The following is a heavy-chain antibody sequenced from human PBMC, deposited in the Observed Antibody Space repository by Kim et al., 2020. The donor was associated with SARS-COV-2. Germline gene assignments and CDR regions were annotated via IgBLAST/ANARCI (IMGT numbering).Heavy chain of an antibody. D-gene: IGHD6-6*01. CDR3: ARDQLAAHLAWYYYYGMDV. Sequence: ASVKVSCKASGYTFTGYYMHWVRQAPGQGLEWMGWINPNSGGTNYAQKFQGRVTMTRDTSISTAYMELSRLRSDDTAVYYCARDQLAAHLAWYYYYGMDVWGQGTTVTVSS. CDR2: INPNSGGT. J-gene: IGHJ6*02. CDR1: GYTFTGYY. V-gene: IGHV1-2*02.